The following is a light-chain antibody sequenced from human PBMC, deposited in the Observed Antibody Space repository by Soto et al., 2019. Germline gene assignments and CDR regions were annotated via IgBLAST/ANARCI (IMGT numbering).Light chain of an antibody. CDR1: QSIRSY. Sequence: DIQMTQSPSSLSASVGDRVTITCRASQSIRSYLNWYQQKPGKAPKLLIYVVSSLQSGVPSRFSGSGSGTDFPLIISSLQPEDFATYYCHQSYSTPPWAFGQGTKVEIK. J-gene: IGKJ1*01. CDR3: HQSYSTPPWA. V-gene: IGKV1-39*01. CDR2: VVS.